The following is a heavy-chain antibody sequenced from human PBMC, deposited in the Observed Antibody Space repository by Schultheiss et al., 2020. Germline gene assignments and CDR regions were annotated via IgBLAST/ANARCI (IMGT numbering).Heavy chain of an antibody. Sequence: GGSLRLSCAASGFTFSSYAMSWVRQAPGKGLEWVSAISGSGGSTYYADSVKGRFTISRDNSKNTLYLQMNSLRAEDTAVYYCEKDQSGGVYYYYYYMDVWGQGTTVTVSS. D-gene: IGHD3-3*01. J-gene: IGHJ6*03. V-gene: IGHV3-23*01. CDR2: ISGSGGST. CDR1: GFTFSSYA. CDR3: EKDQSGGVYYYYYYMDV.